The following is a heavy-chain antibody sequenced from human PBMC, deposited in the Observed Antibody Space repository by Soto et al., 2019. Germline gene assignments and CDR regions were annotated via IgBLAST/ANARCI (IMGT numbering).Heavy chain of an antibody. Sequence: QVQLVQSGAEVKKPGASVKVSCKASGNTFTSYDINWVRQATGQGPEWMGWMNPNSGNTGSAQRFQGRVTMTRDTFISTAYMELNSLTSDVTAVYYCARATNSCGSKPFDYWGQGTLVTVSS. D-gene: IGHD2-15*01. J-gene: IGHJ4*02. CDR2: MNPNSGNT. CDR1: GNTFTSYD. V-gene: IGHV1-8*01. CDR3: ARATNSCGSKPFDY.